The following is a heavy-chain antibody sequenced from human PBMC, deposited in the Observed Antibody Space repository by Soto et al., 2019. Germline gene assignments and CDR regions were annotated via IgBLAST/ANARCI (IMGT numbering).Heavy chain of an antibody. J-gene: IGHJ6*02. CDR1: GGTFSSYA. CDR3: AGGGGGATSVYYYYGMDV. V-gene: IGHV1-69*06. Sequence: QVQLVQSGAEVKKPGSSVKVSCKASGGTFSSYAISWVRQAPGQGLEWMGGIIPIFGTANYAQKFQGRVTITADKSTSTAYMGLSSLRSEDTAVYYWAGGGGGATSVYYYYGMDVWGQGTTVTVSS. D-gene: IGHD5-12*01. CDR2: IIPIFGTA.